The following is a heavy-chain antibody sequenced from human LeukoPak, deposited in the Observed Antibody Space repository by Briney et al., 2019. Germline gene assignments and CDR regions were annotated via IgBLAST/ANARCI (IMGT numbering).Heavy chain of an antibody. V-gene: IGHV3-21*01. CDR1: GFTFSSYS. CDR3: ASFKIGDYGSGSYFSLASRDAFDI. Sequence: PGGSLRLSCAASGFTFSSYSMNWVRQAPGKGLEWVSSISSSSSYIYYADSVKGRFTISRDNAKNSLYLQMNSPRAEDTAVYYCASFKIGDYGSGSYFSLASRDAFDIWGQGTMVTVSS. D-gene: IGHD3-10*01. J-gene: IGHJ3*02. CDR2: ISSSSSYI.